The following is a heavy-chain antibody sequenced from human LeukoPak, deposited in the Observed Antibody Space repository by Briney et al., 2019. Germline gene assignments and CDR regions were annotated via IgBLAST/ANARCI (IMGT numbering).Heavy chain of an antibody. CDR2: IRNNSDGGTI. CDR3: ATDFYDST. J-gene: IGHJ5*02. D-gene: IGHD3-22*01. V-gene: IGHV3-15*07. Sequence: GGSLRLSCAASGFTFSSYWMNWARQAPGKGLEWVGRIRNNSDGGTIDYAAPVKGRFTLSRDDSKTTLYLQMNSLQTEDTAVYYCATDFYDSTWGQGTLVTVSS. CDR1: GFTFSSYW.